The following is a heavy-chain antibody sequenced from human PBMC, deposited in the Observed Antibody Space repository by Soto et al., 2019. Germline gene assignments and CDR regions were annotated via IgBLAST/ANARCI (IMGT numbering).Heavy chain of an antibody. Sequence: QVQLVESGGGVVQPGRSLRLSCAASGFTFSSYGMHWVRQAPGKGLEWVAVIWYDGSNKYYADSVKGRFTISRDNSKNPLYLQMNSLRAEDTAVYYCARDGYCSGCSFYSVPVFDYWGQGTLVTVSS. V-gene: IGHV3-33*01. CDR1: GFTFSSYG. J-gene: IGHJ4*02. D-gene: IGHD2-15*01. CDR2: IWYDGSNK. CDR3: ARDGYCSGCSFYSVPVFDY.